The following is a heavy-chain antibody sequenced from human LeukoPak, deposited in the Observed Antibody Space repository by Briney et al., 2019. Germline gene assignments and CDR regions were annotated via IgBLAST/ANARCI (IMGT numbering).Heavy chain of an antibody. J-gene: IGHJ4*02. CDR2: ISAYNGNS. CDR1: GYTFTSYG. D-gene: IGHD6-19*01. Sequence: ASVKVSCKASGYTFTSYGISWVRQAPGQGLEWMGWISAYNGNSNYAQKFQGRVTMTTDTSTSTGYMELRSLRSDDTAVYFCATTQKHLAGTGLLDYWGQGTLVTVSS. CDR3: ATTQKHLAGTGLLDY. V-gene: IGHV1-18*01.